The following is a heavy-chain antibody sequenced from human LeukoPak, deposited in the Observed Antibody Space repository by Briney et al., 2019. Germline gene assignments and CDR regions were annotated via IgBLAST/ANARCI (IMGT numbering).Heavy chain of an antibody. Sequence: PSETLSLTCAVYGGSFSGYYWSWIRQPPGKGLEWIGEINHSGSTNYNPSLKSRVTISVDTSKNQFSLKLSSVTAADTAVYYCACRRRGYSYGYLVYWGQGTLVTVSS. CDR2: INHSGST. CDR1: GGSFSGYY. CDR3: ACRRRGYSYGYLVY. J-gene: IGHJ4*02. V-gene: IGHV4-34*01. D-gene: IGHD5-18*01.